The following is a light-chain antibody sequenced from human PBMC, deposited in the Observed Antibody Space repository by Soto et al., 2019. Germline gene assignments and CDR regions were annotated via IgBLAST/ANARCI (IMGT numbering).Light chain of an antibody. CDR1: QSLLHSNGYNY. Sequence: IGMTQSTLSLPVTPGEPASISCRSSQSLLHSNGYNYLDWYLQKPGQSPQLLIYLGSNRASGVPDRFSGSGSGTDFTLKISRVEAEDVGVYYCMQALQTAWTFGQGTKVDIK. V-gene: IGKV2-28*01. J-gene: IGKJ1*01. CDR3: MQALQTAWT. CDR2: LGS.